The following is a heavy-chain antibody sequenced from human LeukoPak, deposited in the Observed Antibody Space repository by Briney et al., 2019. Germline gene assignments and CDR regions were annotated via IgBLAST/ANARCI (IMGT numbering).Heavy chain of an antibody. CDR1: GFTFRSYA. J-gene: IGHJ4*02. V-gene: IGHV3-23*01. D-gene: IGHD2/OR15-2a*01. Sequence: GGSLRLSCAASGFTFRSYAMSWVRQAPGKGWEWVSAIGTSGSTTYYADSVKGRFTISRDNSKNTLSLQMSSLRAEDTALYYCAKVSSYATDYWGQGTLVTVSS. CDR3: AKVSSYATDY. CDR2: IGTSGSTT.